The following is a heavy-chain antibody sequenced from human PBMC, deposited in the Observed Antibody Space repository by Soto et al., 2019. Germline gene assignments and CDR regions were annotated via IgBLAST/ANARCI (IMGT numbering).Heavy chain of an antibody. CDR1: GFTVSSNY. D-gene: IGHD4-17*01. J-gene: IGHJ4*02. Sequence: GGSLRLSCAASGFTVSSNYMSWVRQAPGKGLEWVSVIYSGGSAYYADSVKGRFTISRDNSKNTLYLQMNSLRAEDPAVYYCAKDRYGDYGGIDYWGQGTMVTVSS. CDR3: AKDRYGDYGGIDY. CDR2: IYSGGSA. V-gene: IGHV3-66*01.